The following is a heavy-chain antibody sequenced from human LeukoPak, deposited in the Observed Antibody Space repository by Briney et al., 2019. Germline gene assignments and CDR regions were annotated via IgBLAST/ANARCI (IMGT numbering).Heavy chain of an antibody. D-gene: IGHD1-26*01. J-gene: IGHJ5*02. CDR2: ISSSGSTI. Sequence: GALRLSCAASGFTFSDYYMSWIRQAPGKGLEWVSYISSSGSTIYYADSVKGRFTISRDNSKNTLYLQMNSLRAEDTAVYYCARNNGGREVVGDWFDPWGQGTLVTVSS. V-gene: IGHV3-11*01. CDR1: GFTFSDYY. CDR3: ARNNGGREVVGDWFDP.